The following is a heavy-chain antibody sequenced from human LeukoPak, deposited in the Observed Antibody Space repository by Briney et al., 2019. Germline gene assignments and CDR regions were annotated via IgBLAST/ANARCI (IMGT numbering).Heavy chain of an antibody. J-gene: IGHJ4*02. CDR1: GFTSIAYA. CDR3: AKDLPEYDYVWGTHPS. Sequence: GGSLRLSCVGSGFTSIAYALTWARQAPGKGLEWFSGISGGGVTTYYADSVKGRFTISRDNSKNTLYLQMNSLRAEDTAVYYCAKDLPEYDYVWGTHPSWGQGTLVTVSS. V-gene: IGHV3-23*01. D-gene: IGHD3-16*01. CDR2: ISGGGVTT.